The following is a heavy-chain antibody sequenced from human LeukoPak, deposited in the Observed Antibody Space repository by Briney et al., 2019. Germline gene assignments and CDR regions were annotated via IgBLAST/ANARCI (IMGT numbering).Heavy chain of an antibody. CDR3: ATATDP. Sequence: AGGSLRLSCAASGFTFSSYAMHWVRQAPGKGLEWVAVISYDGSNKYYADSVKGRFTISRDNSKNTLYLQMNSLRAEDTAVYYCATATDPWGQGTLVTVSS. V-gene: IGHV3-30-3*01. CDR1: GFTFSSYA. CDR2: ISYDGSNK. J-gene: IGHJ5*02.